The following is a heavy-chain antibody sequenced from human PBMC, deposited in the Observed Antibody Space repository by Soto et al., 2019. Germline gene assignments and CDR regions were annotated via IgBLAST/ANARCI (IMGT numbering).Heavy chain of an antibody. J-gene: IGHJ4*02. CDR2: ISGTGSTT. Sequence: EVQLLESGGGLVQPGGSLRLSCAASGFTFSSYAMSWVRQAPGKGLEWVSGISGTGSTTYYADSVKGRFTISRDNSKNTLYLQLNSLRAEDTAIYYCAKSNRVYCSGYSCYLDFWGQGTLVTVSS. CDR3: AKSNRVYCSGYSCYLDF. CDR1: GFTFSSYA. V-gene: IGHV3-23*01. D-gene: IGHD2-15*01.